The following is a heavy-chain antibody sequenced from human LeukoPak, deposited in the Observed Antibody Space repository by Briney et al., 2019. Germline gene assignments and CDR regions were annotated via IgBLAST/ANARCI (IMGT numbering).Heavy chain of an antibody. D-gene: IGHD2-2*01. V-gene: IGHV1-2*02. J-gene: IGHJ4*02. CDR1: GYTFTDYY. Sequence: ASVKVSCKASGYTFTDYYLHWVRQAPGQGFEWMGWINPNSGDTNYAQKFQGRVTMTRDTSISTAHMEMSRLRSDDTAVYYCARPNFLYCSSTTCLFDYWGQGTLVTVSS. CDR3: ARPNFLYCSSTTCLFDY. CDR2: INPNSGDT.